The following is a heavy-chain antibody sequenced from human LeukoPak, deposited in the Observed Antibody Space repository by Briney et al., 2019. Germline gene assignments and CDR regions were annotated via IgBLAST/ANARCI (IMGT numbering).Heavy chain of an antibody. CDR2: IWYDGSNK. CDR1: GFTFSSYG. CDR3: ARVGGSGYYGSPFDY. J-gene: IGHJ4*02. V-gene: IGHV3-33*01. Sequence: GGPLRLSCAASGFTFSSYGMHWVRQAPGKGLEWVAVIWYDGSNKYYADSVKGRFTISRDNSKNTLYLQMNSLRAEDTAVYYCARVGGSGYYGSPFDYWGQGTLVTVSS. D-gene: IGHD3-22*01.